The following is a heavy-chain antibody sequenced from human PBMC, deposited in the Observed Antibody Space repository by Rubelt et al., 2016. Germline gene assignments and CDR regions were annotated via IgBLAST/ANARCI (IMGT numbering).Heavy chain of an antibody. D-gene: IGHD1-26*01. CDR3: ATYRRSHPRDAFDI. CDR2: IYPDDSDT. J-gene: IGHJ3*02. CDR1: GFRFTNFW. V-gene: IGHV5-51*03. Sequence: VENSGDSLKISCKGSGFRFTNFWIGWMRQLPGKGLEWMGVIYPDDSDTTYRPSFQGQVTISADKTISTAYLQWTSLKASDTAMYYCATYRRSHPRDAFDIWGQGTMVIVSS.